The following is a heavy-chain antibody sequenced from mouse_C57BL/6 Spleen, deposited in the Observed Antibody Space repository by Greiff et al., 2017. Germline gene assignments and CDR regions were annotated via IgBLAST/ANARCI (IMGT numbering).Heavy chain of an antibody. Sequence: VQLQQPGAELVKPGASVKLSCKASGYTFTSYWMHWVKQRPGQGLEWIGMIHPNSGSTNYNEKFKSKATLTVDKSSSTAYMQLSSLTSEDSAVYYCARDPYSNYVGYYAMDYWGQGTSVTVSS. CDR1: GYTFTSYW. D-gene: IGHD2-5*01. CDR3: ARDPYSNYVGYYAMDY. V-gene: IGHV1-64*01. J-gene: IGHJ4*01. CDR2: IHPNSGST.